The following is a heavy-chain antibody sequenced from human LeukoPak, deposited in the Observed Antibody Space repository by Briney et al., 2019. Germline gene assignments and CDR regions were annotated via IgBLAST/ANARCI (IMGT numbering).Heavy chain of an antibody. CDR2: ISSSGRTI. J-gene: IGHJ4*02. CDR1: GFTFSNSE. Sequence: GGSLRLSCAASGFTFSNSEMNWVRQAPGKGLEWVSYISSSGRTISYADSVKGRFTISRDNSEGTLFLQMNSLRAEDTAMYYCGGYISGFYDYWGQGTLVTVSS. CDR3: GGYISGFYDY. V-gene: IGHV3-48*03. D-gene: IGHD6-19*01.